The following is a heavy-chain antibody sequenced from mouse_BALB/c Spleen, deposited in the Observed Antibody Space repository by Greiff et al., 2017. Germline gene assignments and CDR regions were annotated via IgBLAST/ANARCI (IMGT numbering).Heavy chain of an antibody. V-gene: IGHV1-87*01. D-gene: IGHD2-1*01. CDR2: IYPGDGDT. CDR3: ARSGYYGNHFDY. CDR1: GYTFTSYW. J-gene: IGHJ2*01. Sequence: VKLMESGAELARPGASVKLSCKASGYTFTSYWMQWVKQRPGQGLEWIGAIYPGDGDTRYTQKFKGKATLTADKSSSTAYMQLSSLASEDSAVYYCARSGYYGNHFDYWGQGTTLTVSS.